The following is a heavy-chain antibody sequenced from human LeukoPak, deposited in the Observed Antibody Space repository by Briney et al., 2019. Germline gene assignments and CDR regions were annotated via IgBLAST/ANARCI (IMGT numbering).Heavy chain of an antibody. D-gene: IGHD6-19*01. CDR3: ARFIAVSGHDAFDI. Sequence: PSETLSLTCTVSGGSISSDYWSWIRQPPGKGLEWIGYISYSGSTTYNFSFKSRVTISVDTSKNQFSLKLTSVTAADTAVYLCARFIAVSGHDAFDIWGQGTMVTVSS. J-gene: IGHJ3*02. V-gene: IGHV4-59*01. CDR1: GGSISSDY. CDR2: ISYSGST.